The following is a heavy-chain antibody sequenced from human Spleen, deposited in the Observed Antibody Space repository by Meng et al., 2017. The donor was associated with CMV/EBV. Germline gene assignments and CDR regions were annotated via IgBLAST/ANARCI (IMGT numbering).Heavy chain of an antibody. Sequence: SCAASGFTFSSYAMSWVRQAPGKGLEWVSVIYSGGSSTYYADSVKGRFTISRDNSKNTLYLQMNSLRAKDTAVYYCAKVDFWSGSFDYWGQGTLVTVSS. J-gene: IGHJ4*02. V-gene: IGHV3-23*03. CDR3: AKVDFWSGSFDY. CDR1: GFTFSSYA. D-gene: IGHD3-3*01. CDR2: IYSGGSST.